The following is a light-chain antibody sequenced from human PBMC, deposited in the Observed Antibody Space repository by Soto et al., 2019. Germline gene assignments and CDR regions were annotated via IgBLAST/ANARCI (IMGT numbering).Light chain of an antibody. V-gene: IGLV2-14*01. J-gene: IGLJ2*01. CDR2: EVS. Sequence: QSALTQPASVSGSPGQSITISCTGTSSDVGGYNYVSWYQQHPGKAPKLMIYEVSNRPSGVSNRFSGYKSGNTASLTISGLQAEDEDDYYCSSYTSSSTLKVFGGGTTLTVL. CDR3: SSYTSSSTLKV. CDR1: SSDVGGYNY.